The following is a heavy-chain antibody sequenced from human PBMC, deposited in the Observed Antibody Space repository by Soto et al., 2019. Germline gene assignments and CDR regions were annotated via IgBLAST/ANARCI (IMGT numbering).Heavy chain of an antibody. CDR3: ARDRAIAAAGTSYYYMDV. D-gene: IGHD6-13*01. V-gene: IGHV1-2*04. J-gene: IGHJ6*03. CDR2: INPNSGGT. Sequence: QVQLVQSGAEVKKPGASVKVSCKASGYTFTGYYMHWVRQAPGQGLEWMGWINPNSGGTNYAQKFKGWVTMTRDTSISTAYMELSRLRSDDTAVYYCARDRAIAAAGTSYYYMDVWGKGTTVTVSS. CDR1: GYTFTGYY.